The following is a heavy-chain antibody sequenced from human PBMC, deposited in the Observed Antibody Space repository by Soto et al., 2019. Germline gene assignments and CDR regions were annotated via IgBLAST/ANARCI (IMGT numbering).Heavy chain of an antibody. J-gene: IGHJ5*02. Sequence: GGSLRLSCAASGFTFSSYAMSWVRQAPGKGLEWVSAISGSGGSTYYADSVKGRFTISRDNAKNSLYLQMNSLRAEDTAVYYCARDRALYYYDSSGYYHGWFDPWGQGTLVTVSS. CDR3: ARDRALYYYDSSGYYHGWFDP. D-gene: IGHD3-22*01. V-gene: IGHV3-23*01. CDR2: ISGSGGST. CDR1: GFTFSSYA.